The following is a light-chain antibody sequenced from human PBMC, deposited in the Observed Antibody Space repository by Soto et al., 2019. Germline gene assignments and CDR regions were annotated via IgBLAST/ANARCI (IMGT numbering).Light chain of an antibody. Sequence: LTQAASVSRAPVEGIRIFCTGTSSDVGGYNYVSWYQQHPGKAPKLMIYDVSNRPSGVSNRFSGSKSGNTASLTISGLQAEDEADYYCSSYTSSSTLVFGTGTKVTVL. CDR3: SSYTSSSTLV. J-gene: IGLJ1*01. CDR2: DVS. CDR1: SSDVGGYNY. V-gene: IGLV2-14*01.